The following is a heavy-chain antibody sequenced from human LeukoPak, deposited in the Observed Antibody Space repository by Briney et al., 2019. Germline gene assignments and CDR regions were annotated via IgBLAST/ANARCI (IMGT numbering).Heavy chain of an antibody. V-gene: IGHV1-18*01. CDR3: ARDYHRLVGDIGSDY. J-gene: IGHJ4*02. D-gene: IGHD1-26*01. Sequence: GASVKVSCKASGYTFTSYGISWVRQAPGQGLEWMGWISVYNGNTNYAQKLQGRVTMTTDTSTSTAYMELRSLRSDDTAVYYCARDYHRLVGDIGSDYWGQGTLVIVSS. CDR2: ISVYNGNT. CDR1: GYTFTSYG.